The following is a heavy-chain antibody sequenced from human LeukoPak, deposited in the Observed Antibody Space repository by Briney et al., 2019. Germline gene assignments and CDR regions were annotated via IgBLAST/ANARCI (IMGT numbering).Heavy chain of an antibody. D-gene: IGHD6-19*01. Sequence: SETLSLTCTVSGGSVSSGSYYWSWIRQPPGKGLEWIGYIYYSGSTNYNPSLKSRVTISVDTSKNQFSLKLSSVTAADPAVYYCAREVAVAGTFDYWGQGTLVTVSS. V-gene: IGHV4-61*01. CDR3: AREVAVAGTFDY. CDR1: GGSVSSGSYY. CDR2: IYYSGST. J-gene: IGHJ4*02.